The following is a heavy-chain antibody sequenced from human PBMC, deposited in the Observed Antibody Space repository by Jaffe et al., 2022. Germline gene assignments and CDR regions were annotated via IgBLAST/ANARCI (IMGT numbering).Heavy chain of an antibody. CDR3: ARGGGYCSGGSCLKYYFDY. V-gene: IGHV3-21*01. CDR2: ISSSSSYI. CDR1: GFTFSSYS. D-gene: IGHD2-15*01. J-gene: IGHJ4*02. Sequence: EVQLVESGGGLVKPGGSLRLSCAASGFTFSSYSMNWVRQAPGKGLEWVSSISSSSSYIYYADSVKGRFTISRDNAKNSLYLQMNSLRAEDTAVYYCARGGGYCSGGSCLKYYFDYWGQGTLVTVSS.